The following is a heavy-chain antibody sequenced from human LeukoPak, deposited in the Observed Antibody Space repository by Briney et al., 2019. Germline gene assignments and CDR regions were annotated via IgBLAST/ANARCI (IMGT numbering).Heavy chain of an antibody. D-gene: IGHD1-26*01. CDR2: IYTSGST. J-gene: IGHJ4*02. CDR3: ARHVSGGNPYYFDY. CDR1: GGSISSYY. V-gene: IGHV4-4*09. Sequence: SETLSLTCTVSGGSISSYYWGWIRQPPGKGLEWIGYIYTSGSTNYNPSLKSRVTISVDTSKNQLSLKLSSVTAADTAVYYCARHVSGGNPYYFDYWGQGTLVTVSS.